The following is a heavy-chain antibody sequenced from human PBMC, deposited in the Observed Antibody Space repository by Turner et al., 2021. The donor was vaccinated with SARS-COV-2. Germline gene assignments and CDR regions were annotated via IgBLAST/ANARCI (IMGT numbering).Heavy chain of an antibody. D-gene: IGHD3-10*01. V-gene: IGHV4-31*03. CDR2: IYYSGST. Sequence: QVQLQESGPGLVKPSQTLSLTCTVSGGSISSGAYYWSWIRQHPGKGLEGIGYIYYSGSTYYNPSLKSRVTISVDTSKNQFSLKLSSVTAADTAVYYCARGRGYYGSGSYYNPYYYGMDVWGQGTTVTVSS. CDR1: GGSISSGAYY. CDR3: ARGRGYYGSGSYYNPYYYGMDV. J-gene: IGHJ6*02.